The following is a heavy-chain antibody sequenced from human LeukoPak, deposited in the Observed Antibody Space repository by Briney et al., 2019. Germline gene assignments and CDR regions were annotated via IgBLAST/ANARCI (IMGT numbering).Heavy chain of an antibody. Sequence: ASVKVSCKASGYTFTSYAMHWVRQAPGQRLEWMGWINAGNGNTKYSQEFQGRVTITRDTSASTAYMELSSLRSEGMAVYYCARDGRGGSYFSAFDIWGQGTMVTVSS. CDR3: ARDGRGGSYFSAFDI. CDR2: INAGNGNT. J-gene: IGHJ3*02. V-gene: IGHV1-3*03. D-gene: IGHD1-26*01. CDR1: GYTFTSYA.